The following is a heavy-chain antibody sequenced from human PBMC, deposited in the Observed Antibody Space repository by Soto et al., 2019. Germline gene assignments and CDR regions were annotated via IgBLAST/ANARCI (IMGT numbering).Heavy chain of an antibody. CDR2: IVVGSGNT. J-gene: IGHJ6*02. CDR3: AADPLLWFGDYGMDV. D-gene: IGHD3-10*01. CDR1: GFTFTSSA. Sequence: SVKVSFNASGFTFTSSAVQLVRHSRGQRLEWIGWIVVGSGNTNYAQKFQERVTITRDMSTSTAYMELSSLRSEDTAVYYCAADPLLWFGDYGMDVWGQGTTVTVSS. V-gene: IGHV1-58*01.